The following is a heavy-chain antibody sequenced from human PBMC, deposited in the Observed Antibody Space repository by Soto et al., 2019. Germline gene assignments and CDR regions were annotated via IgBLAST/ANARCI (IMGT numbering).Heavy chain of an antibody. CDR1: GYTFTGYY. Sequence: QVQLVQSGAEVKKPGASVKVSCKASGYTFTGYYMHWVRQAPGQGLKWMGWINPNSGGTNYAQKFQGWVTMTRDTSISTAYMELSRLRSDDTAVYYCARDRAAARPLAIYYYYGMDVWGQGTTVTVSS. V-gene: IGHV1-2*04. D-gene: IGHD6-6*01. J-gene: IGHJ6*02. CDR3: ARDRAAARPLAIYYYYGMDV. CDR2: INPNSGGT.